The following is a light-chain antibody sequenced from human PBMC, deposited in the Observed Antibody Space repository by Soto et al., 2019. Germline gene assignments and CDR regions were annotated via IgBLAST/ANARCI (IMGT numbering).Light chain of an antibody. Sequence: DIQMTQSPSSLSASVGDRVTINCRASQTISSYLNWYQQKPGKAPKLLIYGASALQSGVPPRFSGSRSGTDFTLTIRSLQPEDFATYYCQQSYNLPRTFGPGTKVDIK. V-gene: IGKV1-39*01. CDR3: QQSYNLPRT. J-gene: IGKJ3*01. CDR1: QTISSY. CDR2: GAS.